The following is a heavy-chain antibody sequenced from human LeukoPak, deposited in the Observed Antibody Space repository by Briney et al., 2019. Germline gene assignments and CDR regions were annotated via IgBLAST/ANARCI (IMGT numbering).Heavy chain of an antibody. V-gene: IGHV1-2*02. CDR1: EYTFTGYY. CDR2: IKPNSGGT. D-gene: IGHD2-2*01. J-gene: IGHJ4*02. CDR3: AREGYCSSIRCLDY. Sequence: ASVKVSCKASEYTFTGYYMHWVRQAPGQGLEWMGWIKPNSGGTNYAQKFQGRVTMTRDTSISTAYMELSRLRSDDTAVYYCAREGYCSSIRCLDYWGQGTLVTVSS.